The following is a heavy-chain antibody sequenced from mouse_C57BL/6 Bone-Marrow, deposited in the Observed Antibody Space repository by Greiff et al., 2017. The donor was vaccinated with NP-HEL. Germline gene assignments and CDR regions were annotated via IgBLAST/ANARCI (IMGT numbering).Heavy chain of an antibody. D-gene: IGHD4-1*01. CDR3: ARSAITGFAY. Sequence: VQLVESGAELVRPGASVKLSCKASGYTFTDYYINWVKQRPGQGLEWIARIYPGSGNTYYNEKFKGKATLTAEKSSSTAYMQLSSLTSEDSAVYFCARSAITGFAYWGQGTLVTVSA. V-gene: IGHV1-76*01. J-gene: IGHJ3*01. CDR1: GYTFTDYY. CDR2: IYPGSGNT.